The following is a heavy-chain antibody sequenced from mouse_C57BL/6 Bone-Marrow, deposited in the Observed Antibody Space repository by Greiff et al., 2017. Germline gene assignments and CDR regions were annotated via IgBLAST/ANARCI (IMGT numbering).Heavy chain of an antibody. CDR3: ARGFAY. CDR2: INPCNGGT. J-gene: IGHJ2*01. CDR1: GYTFTDYY. V-gene: IGHV1-19*01. Sequence: EVQLQQSGPVLVKPGASVKMSCKASGYTFTDYYMNWVKQSHGKSLEWIGVINPCNGGTSYNQKFKGKATLTVDKSSSTAYMELNSLSSCDSAVYYCARGFAYWGQGTMLTVSA.